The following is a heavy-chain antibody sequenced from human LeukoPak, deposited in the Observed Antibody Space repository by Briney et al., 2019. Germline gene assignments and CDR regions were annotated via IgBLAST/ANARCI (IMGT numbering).Heavy chain of an antibody. D-gene: IGHD4-17*01. J-gene: IGHJ5*02. CDR2: INPNSGGT. Sequence: ASVKVSCKAYGYRFRDHYIHWVRQAPGQGLEYLGWINPNSGGTNYAQKFQGRVTLTRDTSIDTAYIRLHSLTSDDTAVYYCARGYFGDYVLDTWGQGALITVSS. CDR3: ARGYFGDYVLDT. V-gene: IGHV1-2*02. CDR1: GYRFRDHY.